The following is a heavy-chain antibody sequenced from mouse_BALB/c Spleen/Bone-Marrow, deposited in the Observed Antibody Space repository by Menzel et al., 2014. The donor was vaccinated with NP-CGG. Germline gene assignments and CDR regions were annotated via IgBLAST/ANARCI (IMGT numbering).Heavy chain of an antibody. V-gene: IGHV1-80*01. Sequence: QVQLQQSGAELVRPGSSVKISCKASGYAFSLYWVNWVKQRPGQGLEWIGQIYPGDDDTDYNGKFKGKATLTADRSSSTAFMQLGSLTSEDSAVYFCARGGISIDYWGHGTTHTVSS. CDR3: ARGGISIDY. J-gene: IGHJ2*01. CDR1: GYAFSLYW. CDR2: IYPGDDDT.